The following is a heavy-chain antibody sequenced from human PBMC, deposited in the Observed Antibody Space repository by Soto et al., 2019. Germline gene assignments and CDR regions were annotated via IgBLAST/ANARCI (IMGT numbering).Heavy chain of an antibody. D-gene: IGHD5-18*01. J-gene: IGHJ6*02. Sequence: QVQLQESGPGLVKPSQTLSLNCTVSGASITHIGDFCTWIRQSPAKGLEWIGYIHHSGKTYYNTSVKSRDTISVDTSKSQVSLKLSSVTAADTAVDYCARASGYSYPPAYAMAVWGQGATVTVSS. CDR3: ARASGYSYPPAYAMAV. CDR1: GASITHIGDF. V-gene: IGHV4-31*03. CDR2: IHHSGKT.